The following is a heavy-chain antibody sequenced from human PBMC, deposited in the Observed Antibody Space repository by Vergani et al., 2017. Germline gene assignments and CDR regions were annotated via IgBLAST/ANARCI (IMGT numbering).Heavy chain of an antibody. Sequence: QVQLQESCPGLVKPSETLSPTCTVPGGPISSYYWSWIRQPPGKGLEWIGYIYYSGSTNYNPSLKSRVTISVDTSKNQFSLKLSSVTAADTAVYYCARVWGYCSSTSCYQYYFDYWGQGTLVTVSS. CDR2: IYYSGST. J-gene: IGHJ4*02. V-gene: IGHV4-59*01. CDR3: ARVWGYCSSTSCYQYYFDY. D-gene: IGHD2-2*01. CDR1: GGPISSYY.